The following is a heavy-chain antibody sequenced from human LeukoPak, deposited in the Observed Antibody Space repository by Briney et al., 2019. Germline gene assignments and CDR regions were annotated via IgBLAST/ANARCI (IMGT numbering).Heavy chain of an antibody. D-gene: IGHD4/OR15-4a*01. V-gene: IGHV3-48*02. Sequence: GGSLRLSCAASGFTFSSHSMNWVRHAPGKGLEWISYVSSSGNTKHYVDSVMGRFTISRDNAKNSVYLQMNSLRDRDTAVYYCAIDLTSEPTPWGQGTLVTVSS. CDR2: VSSSGNTK. CDR3: AIDLTSEPTP. J-gene: IGHJ5*02. CDR1: GFTFSSHS.